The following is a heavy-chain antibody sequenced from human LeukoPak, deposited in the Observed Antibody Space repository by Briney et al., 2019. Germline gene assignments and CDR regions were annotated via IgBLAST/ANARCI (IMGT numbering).Heavy chain of an antibody. CDR2: IWHDGSNQ. D-gene: IGHD6-19*01. Sequence: PGKSHRLSCVGSGFTFSRFNMHWVRQAPGKGLEWVAVIWHDGSNQYYVDSVKGRFNISRDNSKNTLYLQVNSLRADDTAVYYCARDFSSGWVDYWGQGTLVTVSS. V-gene: IGHV3-33*01. CDR3: ARDFSSGWVDY. J-gene: IGHJ4*02. CDR1: GFTFSRFN.